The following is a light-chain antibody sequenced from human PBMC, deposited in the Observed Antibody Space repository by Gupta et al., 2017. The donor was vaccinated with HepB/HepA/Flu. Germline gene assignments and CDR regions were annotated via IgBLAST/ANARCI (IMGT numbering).Light chain of an antibody. V-gene: IGLV3-1*01. CDR1: NLGDKF. CDR3: QAWDSGTGV. J-gene: IGLJ3*02. CDR2: LDY. Sequence: SFDLTQPPSVSVSPGQTASITCSGDNLGDKFIHWYQQMPGQSPLLLIFLDYRRPSGIPDRFSASSSGNTATLTISETQSTDESYDYCQAWDSGTGVFGGGTKLTVL.